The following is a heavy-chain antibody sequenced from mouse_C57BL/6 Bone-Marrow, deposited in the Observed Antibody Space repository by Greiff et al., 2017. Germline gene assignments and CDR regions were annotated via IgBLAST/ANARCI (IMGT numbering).Heavy chain of an antibody. J-gene: IGHJ3*01. Sequence: QVQLQQSGPELVKPGASVKISCKASGYAFSSSCMNWVKQRPGKGLEWIGRIYPGDGDTNYNGKFKGKATLTADKSSSTAYMQLSSLTSEDSAVYFCASWGWFSYWGQGTLVTVSA. CDR2: IYPGDGDT. CDR1: GYAFSSSC. V-gene: IGHV1-82*01. D-gene: IGHD4-1*01. CDR3: ASWGWFSY.